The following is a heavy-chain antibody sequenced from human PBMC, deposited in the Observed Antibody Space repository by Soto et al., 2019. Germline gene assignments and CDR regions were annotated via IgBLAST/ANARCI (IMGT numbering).Heavy chain of an antibody. V-gene: IGHV3-23*01. J-gene: IGHJ3*02. Sequence: PGGSLRLSCAASGFTCSSYDMSWVRQAPGKGLEWVSTILVGGSTHYPDSVKGRFTISRDNSKNTVSLQMNSLTPGDTAVYYCAKATATGGGAFDICGQGTVVTVSS. CDR3: AKATATGGGAFDI. CDR1: GFTCSSYD. CDR2: ILVGGST. D-gene: IGHD2-8*02.